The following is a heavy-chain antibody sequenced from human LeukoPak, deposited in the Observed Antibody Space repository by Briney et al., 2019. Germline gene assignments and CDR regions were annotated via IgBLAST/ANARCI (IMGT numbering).Heavy chain of an antibody. CDR3: ARDPYYDFWSGDYAYYYMDV. V-gene: IGHV3-48*01. J-gene: IGHJ6*03. CDR2: ISSSSSTI. D-gene: IGHD3-3*01. Sequence: TGGSLRLSCAASGFTFSSYSMNWVRQAPGKGLEWVSYISSSSSTIYYADSVKGRFTISRDNAKNSLYLQMNSLRAEDTAVYYCARDPYYDFWSGDYAYYYMDVWGKGTTVTVSS. CDR1: GFTFSSYS.